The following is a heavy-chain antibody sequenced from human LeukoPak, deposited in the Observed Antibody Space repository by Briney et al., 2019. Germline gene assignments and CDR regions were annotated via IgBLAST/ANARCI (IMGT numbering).Heavy chain of an antibody. CDR1: GFTFSSYW. D-gene: IGHD6-19*01. V-gene: IGHV3-74*01. Sequence: PGGSLRLSCAASGFTFSSYWMHWVRHAPGKGLVWVSRINSDGSSTSYADSVKGRFTISRDNAKNTLYLQMNSLRAEDTAVYYCALIPSGYSSGWDIDYWGQGTLVTVSS. J-gene: IGHJ4*02. CDR3: ALIPSGYSSGWDIDY. CDR2: INSDGSST.